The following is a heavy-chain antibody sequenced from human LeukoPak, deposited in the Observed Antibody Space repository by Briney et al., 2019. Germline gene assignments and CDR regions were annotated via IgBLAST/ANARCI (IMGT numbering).Heavy chain of an antibody. D-gene: IGHD4-23*01. CDR2: IWYDGSNK. J-gene: IGHJ3*01. CDR1: GFSFSTYG. V-gene: IGHV3-33*01. CDR3: ARDRSYGGYWPDAFDF. Sequence: PGGSLRLSCAASGFSFSTYGMLWVRQAPGKGLEWVAVIWYDGSNKYYADSVKGRFTISRDNSKNTLYLQMNSLRDEDTAVYFCARDRSYGGYWPDAFDFWGQGTMVTVSS.